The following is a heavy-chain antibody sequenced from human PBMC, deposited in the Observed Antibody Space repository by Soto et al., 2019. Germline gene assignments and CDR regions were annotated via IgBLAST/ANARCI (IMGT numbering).Heavy chain of an antibody. CDR1: GAFSCESY. D-gene: IGHD3-22*01. J-gene: IGHJ5*02. CDR2: INYRGSA. Sequence: SFTSYVYGAFSCESYWAWVRQSSGKGLEWLGEINYRGSANYNPALEGRLALSMGSSKTEFSLRMHSVTASDTAIYYCARGGDAYDRGGYHYSAFLESWGQGTLVTVSS. CDR3: ARGGDAYDRGGYHYSAFLES. V-gene: IGHV4-34*01.